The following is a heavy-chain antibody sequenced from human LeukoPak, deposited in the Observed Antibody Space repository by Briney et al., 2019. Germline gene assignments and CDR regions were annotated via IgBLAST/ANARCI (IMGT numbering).Heavy chain of an antibody. CDR1: GGTFSSYA. J-gene: IGHJ6*03. V-gene: IGHV1-69*05. CDR3: AQTDCSGGSCYSDYYYYMDV. D-gene: IGHD2-15*01. CDR2: IIPIFGTA. Sequence: SVKVSCKASGGTFSSYAISWVRQAPGQGLEWMGRIIPIFGTASYAHKFQGRVTVTTDESMGTDSMELSNLKSEDTAVYYCAQTDCSGGSCYSDYYYYMDVWGKGTTVTVSS.